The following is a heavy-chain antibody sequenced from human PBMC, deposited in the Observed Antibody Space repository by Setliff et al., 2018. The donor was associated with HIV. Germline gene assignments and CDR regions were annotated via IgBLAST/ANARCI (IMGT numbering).Heavy chain of an antibody. CDR2: ISADNGDT. CDR1: GYTLTNYG. J-gene: IGHJ6*03. D-gene: IGHD4-17*01. CDR3: ARVIDYGVLYWSYYMDV. Sequence: PSVNVSCKASGYTLTNYGISWVRQAPGQGLEWMGWISADNGDTNYPQKLQGRVTMTTDTSTSTAYMELRSLRSDDTAVYYCARVIDYGVLYWSYYMDVWGKGTTVTVSS. V-gene: IGHV1-18*01.